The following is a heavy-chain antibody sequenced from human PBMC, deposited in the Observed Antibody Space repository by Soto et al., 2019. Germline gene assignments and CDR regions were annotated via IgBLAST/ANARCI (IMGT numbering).Heavy chain of an antibody. CDR3: ARGPAVLRFLEWLFSMDV. V-gene: IGHV1-18*01. Sequence: ASVKVSCKASGYTFTSYGISWVRQAPGQGLEWMGWISAYNGNTNYAQKLQGRVTMTTDTSTSTAYMELRSLRSDDTAVYYCARGPAVLRFLEWLFSMDVWGQGTTVTVYS. D-gene: IGHD3-3*01. CDR1: GYTFTSYG. CDR2: ISAYNGNT. J-gene: IGHJ6*02.